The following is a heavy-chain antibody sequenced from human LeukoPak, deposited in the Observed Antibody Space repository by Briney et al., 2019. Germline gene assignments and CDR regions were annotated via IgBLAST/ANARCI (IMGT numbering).Heavy chain of an antibody. CDR2: ISAYNGNT. J-gene: IGHJ4*02. CDR1: GYTFTSYG. CDR3: ARDEFNYYDSSGYCLGY. Sequence: ASVKVSCKASGYTFTSYGISWVRQAPGQGLEWMGWISAYNGNTNYAQKLQGRVTMTTDTSTSTAYMELSSLRSEDTAVYYCARDEFNYYDSSGYCLGYWGQGTLVTVSS. V-gene: IGHV1-18*01. D-gene: IGHD3-22*01.